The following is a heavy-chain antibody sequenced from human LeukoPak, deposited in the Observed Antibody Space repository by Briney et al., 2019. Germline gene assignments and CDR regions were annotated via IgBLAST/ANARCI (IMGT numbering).Heavy chain of an antibody. CDR2: INHSGST. CDR1: GGSFSGYS. Sequence: SETLSLTCAVYGGSFSGYSWSWIRQPPGKGLEWIGEINHSGSTNYNPSLKSRVTISVDTSKNQFSLKLSSVTAADAAVYYCARRSIAAVDYWGQGILVTVSS. V-gene: IGHV4-34*01. CDR3: ARRSIAAVDY. J-gene: IGHJ4*02. D-gene: IGHD6-6*01.